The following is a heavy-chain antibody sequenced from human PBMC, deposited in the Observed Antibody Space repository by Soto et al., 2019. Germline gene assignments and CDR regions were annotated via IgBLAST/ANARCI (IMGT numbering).Heavy chain of an antibody. D-gene: IGHD3-3*01. CDR1: GFTFSDYY. V-gene: IGHV3-11*01. J-gene: IGHJ4*02. Sequence: GGSLRLSCAASGFTFSDYYMSWIRQAPGKGLEWVSYISGSGSTIYYADSVKGRFTISRDNAKNSLYLQMNSLRAEDTAVYYCARDRERYDFWSGYYEGGPFDYWGQGTLVTVSS. CDR3: ARDRERYDFWSGYYEGGPFDY. CDR2: ISGSGSTI.